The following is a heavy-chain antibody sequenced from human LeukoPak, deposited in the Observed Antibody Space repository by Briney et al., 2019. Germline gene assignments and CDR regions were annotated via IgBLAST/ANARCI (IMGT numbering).Heavy chain of an antibody. Sequence: SETLSLTCAVSGYSISSNHWWGCIRQPPGKGLEWIGYIFYAGSNYYNPSLKSRVTMSVDTSKNQFSLRLSSVTAVDTAVYYFARIGPILGAAWVDYWGQGTLVSVSS. CDR2: IFYAGSN. CDR1: GYSISSNHW. V-gene: IGHV4-28*01. D-gene: IGHD3-3*02. J-gene: IGHJ4*02. CDR3: ARIGPILGAAWVDY.